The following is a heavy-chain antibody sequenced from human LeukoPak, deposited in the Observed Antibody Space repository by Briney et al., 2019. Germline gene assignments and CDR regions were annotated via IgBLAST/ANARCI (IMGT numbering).Heavy chain of an antibody. CDR1: GFTFSSYA. CDR2: ISGSGGDT. D-gene: IGHD6-13*01. J-gene: IGHJ4*02. Sequence: GGSLRLSCAASGFTFSSYALSWVRQPPGKGLEWVSAISGSGGDTFYADSVKGRFTISRENFKNTLSLQMNSLRAEDTALYYCARDLSYSSGWSDYWGQGTLVTVSS. CDR3: ARDLSYSSGWSDY. V-gene: IGHV3-23*01.